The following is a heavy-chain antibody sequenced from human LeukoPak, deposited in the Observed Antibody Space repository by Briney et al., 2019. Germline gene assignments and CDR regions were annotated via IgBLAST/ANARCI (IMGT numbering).Heavy chain of an antibody. CDR1: GGSFSGYY. J-gene: IGHJ6*02. D-gene: IGHD2-2*01. Sequence: SETLSLTCAVYGGSFSGYYWSWIRQPPGKGLEWIGEINHSGSTNYNPSLKSRVTISVDTSKNQFSLKLSSVTAADTAVYYCARGSHCSSTSCYPPYYYYGMDVWGQGTTVTVSS. CDR2: INHSGST. V-gene: IGHV4-34*01. CDR3: ARGSHCSSTSCYPPYYYYGMDV.